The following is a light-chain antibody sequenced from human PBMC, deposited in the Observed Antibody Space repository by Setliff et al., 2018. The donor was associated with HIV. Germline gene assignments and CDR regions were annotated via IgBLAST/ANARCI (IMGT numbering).Light chain of an antibody. V-gene: IGLV1-40*01. Sequence: QSVLTKPPSVSGAPGQMVTISCIGSSSNIGAGYDVHWYQQVPGTDPKLLIFDNHIRPSGVPDRFSGSKSGTSASLAITGLQAEDEADYYCQSYDSSLSGYFFGIGTKVT. CDR3: QSYDSSLSGYF. J-gene: IGLJ1*01. CDR1: SSNIGAGYD. CDR2: DNH.